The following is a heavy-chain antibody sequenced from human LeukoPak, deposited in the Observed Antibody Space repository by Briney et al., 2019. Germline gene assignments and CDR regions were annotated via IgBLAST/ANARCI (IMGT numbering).Heavy chain of an antibody. CDR2: IYHSGST. J-gene: IGHJ4*02. CDR1: GGSISSGGYY. D-gene: IGHD4-17*01. V-gene: IGHV4-30-2*01. Sequence: PSETLSLTCTVSGGSISSGGYYWSWIRQPPGKGLEWIGYIYHSGSTYYNPSLKSRVTISVDRSKNQFSLKLSSVTAADTAVYYCATIPGHGDHPFDYWGQGTLVTVSS. CDR3: ATIPGHGDHPFDY.